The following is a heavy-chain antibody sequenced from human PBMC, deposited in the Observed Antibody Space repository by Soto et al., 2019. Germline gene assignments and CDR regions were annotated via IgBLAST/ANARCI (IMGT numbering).Heavy chain of an antibody. CDR2: ISSSSSTI. CDR1: GFTFSSYS. CDR3: ASMYDYQVNYYYYGMDV. D-gene: IGHD4-17*01. V-gene: IGHV3-48*02. Sequence: EVQLVESGGGLVQPRGSLRLSCAASGFTFSSYSMNWVRQAPGKGLEWVSYISSSSSTIYYADSVKGRFTISRDNAKNSLYLQMNSLRDEDTAVYYCASMYDYQVNYYYYGMDVWGQGTTVTVSS. J-gene: IGHJ6*02.